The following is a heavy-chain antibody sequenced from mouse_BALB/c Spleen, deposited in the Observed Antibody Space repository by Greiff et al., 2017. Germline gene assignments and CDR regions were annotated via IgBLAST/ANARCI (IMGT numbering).Heavy chain of an antibody. Sequence: VKLMESGAELVRPGTSVKVSCKASGYAFTNYLIEWVKQRPGQGLEWIGVINPGSGGTNYNEKFKGKATLTADKSSSTAYMQLSSLTSDDSAVYFCARGGQIHYYGYNYAMDYWGQGTSVTVSS. D-gene: IGHD1-2*01. CDR2: INPGSGGT. V-gene: IGHV1-54*01. J-gene: IGHJ4*01. CDR3: ARGGQIHYYGYNYAMDY. CDR1: GYAFTNYL.